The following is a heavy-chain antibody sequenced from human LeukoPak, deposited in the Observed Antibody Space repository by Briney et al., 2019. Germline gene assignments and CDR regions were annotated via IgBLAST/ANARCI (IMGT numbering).Heavy chain of an antibody. Sequence: LPGGSLRLSCAASGFTFSSYWMSWVRQAPGKGLEWVSIIYSGGSTFYADSVKGRFTISRDNSKNTLYLQMNSLRAEDTAVYYCARGGSYLSAFDIWGQGTMVTVSS. CDR3: ARGGSYLSAFDI. J-gene: IGHJ3*02. CDR2: IYSGGST. V-gene: IGHV3-53*01. CDR1: GFTFSSYW. D-gene: IGHD1-26*01.